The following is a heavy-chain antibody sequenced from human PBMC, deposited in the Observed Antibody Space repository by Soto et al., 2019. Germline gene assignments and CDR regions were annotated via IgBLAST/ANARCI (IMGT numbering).Heavy chain of an antibody. D-gene: IGHD2-2*01. J-gene: IGHJ6*02. CDR2: IYSGGST. Sequence: TLSLTCTVSGGSISSGGYYWSWLRQHPGKGLEWIGYIYSGGSTYYNPSLKSRVTMSLDTSKDQFSLHLNSVTAADTAVYYCSRVCCSNSECYTMGMDVWGQGTTVTVSS. V-gene: IGHV4-31*03. CDR3: SRVCCSNSECYTMGMDV. CDR1: GGSISSGGYY.